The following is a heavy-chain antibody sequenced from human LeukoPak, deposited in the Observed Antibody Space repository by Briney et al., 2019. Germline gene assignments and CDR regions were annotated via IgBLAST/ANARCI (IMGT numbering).Heavy chain of an antibody. CDR2: IYTSGST. CDR3: ARAFYDILTGYFLDAFDI. Sequence: PSETLSLTCTVSGGSISSYYWSWIRQPAGKGLEWIGRIYTSGSTNYNPSLKSRVTISVDTSKNQFSLKLSSVTAADTAVYYCARAFYDILTGYFLDAFDIWGQGTMVTVSS. V-gene: IGHV4-4*07. J-gene: IGHJ3*02. D-gene: IGHD3-9*01. CDR1: GGSISSYY.